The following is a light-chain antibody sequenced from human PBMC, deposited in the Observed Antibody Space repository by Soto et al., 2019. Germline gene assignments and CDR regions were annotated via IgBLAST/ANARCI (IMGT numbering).Light chain of an antibody. CDR1: QSIATY. CDR3: QQSHSTPYT. V-gene: IGKV1-39*01. CDR2: AAS. J-gene: IGKJ2*01. Sequence: DFQMTQSPSSLSASVGDRVTITCRASQSIATYLNWYQQKPGRAPNLLIYAASTLQTGVPSRFSGSGYGTDFTLTISSLRPEDFATYYCQQSHSTPYTFGQGTKLEIK.